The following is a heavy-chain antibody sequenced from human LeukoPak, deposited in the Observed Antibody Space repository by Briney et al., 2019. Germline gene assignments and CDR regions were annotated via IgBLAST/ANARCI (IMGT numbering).Heavy chain of an antibody. CDR3: ARGDYSSSWYNSGY. J-gene: IGHJ4*02. D-gene: IGHD6-13*01. Sequence: PSETLSLTCTVSGGSISSYYWSWIRQPPGKGLEWIGYIYYSGSTNYNPSLKSRVTISVDTSKNQFSLKLSSVTAADTAVYYCARGDYSSSWYNSGYWGQGTLVTVSS. CDR2: IYYSGST. V-gene: IGHV4-59*01. CDR1: GGSISSYY.